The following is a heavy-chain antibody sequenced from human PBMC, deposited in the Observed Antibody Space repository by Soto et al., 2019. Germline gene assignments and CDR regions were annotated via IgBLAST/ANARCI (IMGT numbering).Heavy chain of an antibody. CDR1: VTVSSNY. J-gene: IGHJ4*02. CDR3: ARDTVAVAGTDY. CDR2: IYSAGST. D-gene: IGHD6-19*01. V-gene: IGHV3-66*01. Sequence: EVQLVESGGGLVQPGGSLRLSCEASVTVSSNYMTWVRKAQGKGLEWVSVIYSAGSTYYADSVKGRFIISRDNSRNTLYLQMNVLRFKDTAVYYCARDTVAVAGTDYWGKGTLVTVSS.